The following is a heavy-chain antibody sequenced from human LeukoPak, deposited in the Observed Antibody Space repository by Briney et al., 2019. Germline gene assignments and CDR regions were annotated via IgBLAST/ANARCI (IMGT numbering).Heavy chain of an antibody. CDR3: AKDLGTAHKTFDI. CDR2: IRYDGTNK. CDR1: GFTFSSYG. V-gene: IGHV3-30*02. J-gene: IGHJ3*02. Sequence: PGGSLRLSCAASGFTFSSYGMHWVRQAPGKGLEWVAFIRYDGTNKYYADSVEGRFTISRDNSKNTLYLQMNSLRTEDTAVYYCAKDLGTAHKTFDIWGQGTMVTVSS. D-gene: IGHD3-10*01.